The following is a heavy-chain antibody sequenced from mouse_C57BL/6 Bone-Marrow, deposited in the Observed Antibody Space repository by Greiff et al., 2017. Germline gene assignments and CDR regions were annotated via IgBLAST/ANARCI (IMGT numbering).Heavy chain of an antibody. Sequence: QVQLQQPGAELVKPGASVKLSCKASGYTFTSYWMQWVKQRPGQGLEWIGEIDPSDSYTNYNQKFKGKATLTVDTSSSTAYLQLSSLTSEDSAVYYCARYGLLRYYFDYWGQGTTLTVSS. CDR3: ARYGLLRYYFDY. D-gene: IGHD1-1*01. CDR2: IDPSDSYT. J-gene: IGHJ2*01. CDR1: GYTFTSYW. V-gene: IGHV1-50*01.